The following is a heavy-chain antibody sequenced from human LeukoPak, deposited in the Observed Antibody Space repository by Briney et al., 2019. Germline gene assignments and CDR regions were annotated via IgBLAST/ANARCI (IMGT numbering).Heavy chain of an antibody. J-gene: IGHJ4*02. D-gene: IGHD3-3*01. V-gene: IGHV1-69*13. CDR3: AGDPSGREHADY. CDR1: GGTFSSYA. CDR2: IIPIFGTA. Sequence: SVKVSCKASGGTFSSYAISWVRQAPGQGLEWMGGIIPIFGTANYAQKFQGRVTITADESTSTAYMELSSLRSEDTAVYYCAGDPSGREHADYWGQGTLVTVSS.